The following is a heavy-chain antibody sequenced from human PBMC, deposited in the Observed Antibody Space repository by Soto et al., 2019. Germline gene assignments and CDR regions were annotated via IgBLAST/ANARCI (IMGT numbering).Heavy chain of an antibody. V-gene: IGHV1-8*01. J-gene: IGHJ6*02. CDR1: GYTFTSYD. Sequence: QVQLVQSGAEVKKPGASVKVSCKASGYTFTSYDINWVRQATGQGLEWMGWMKPNSGNTGYEQKFQGRVTMTMNTSISTASLELSSLISEDTAVYYCARGAQQRLLEGLLRLEMDVWGQGNTVTVAS. D-gene: IGHD3-3*01. CDR3: ARGAQQRLLEGLLRLEMDV. CDR2: MKPNSGNT.